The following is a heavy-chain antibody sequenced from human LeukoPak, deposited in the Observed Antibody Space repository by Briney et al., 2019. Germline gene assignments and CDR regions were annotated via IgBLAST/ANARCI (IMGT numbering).Heavy chain of an antibody. Sequence: PGGSLRLSCAASGFTFSSYSMNWVRQAPGKGLEWVSYISSSSSTIDYADSVKGRFTISRDNAKNSLYLQMNSLRAEDTAVYYCASSGGSYYAFDYWGQGTLVTVSS. V-gene: IGHV3-48*01. CDR3: ASSGGSYYAFDY. CDR1: GFTFSSYS. D-gene: IGHD1-26*01. CDR2: ISSSSSTI. J-gene: IGHJ4*02.